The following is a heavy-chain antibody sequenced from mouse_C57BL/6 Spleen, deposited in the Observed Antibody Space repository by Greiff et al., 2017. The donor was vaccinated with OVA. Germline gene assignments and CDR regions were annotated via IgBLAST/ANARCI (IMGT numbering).Heavy chain of an antibody. J-gene: IGHJ2*01. D-gene: IGHD4-1*01. V-gene: IGHV1-4*01. Sequence: VQLQESGAELARPGASVKMSCKASGYTFTSYTMHWVKQRPGQGLEWIGYINPSSGYTKYNQKFKDKATLTADKSSSTAYMQLSSLTSEDSAVYYCARYWEGRYFDYWGQGTTLTVSS. CDR2: INPSSGYT. CDR3: ARYWEGRYFDY. CDR1: GYTFTSYT.